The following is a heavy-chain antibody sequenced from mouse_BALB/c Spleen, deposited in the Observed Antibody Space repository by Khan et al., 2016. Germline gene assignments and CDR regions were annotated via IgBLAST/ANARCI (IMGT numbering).Heavy chain of an antibody. V-gene: IGHV9-1*02. Sequence: QIQLVQSGPELKKPGETVKISCKASGYTFTNCGMNWVQQAPGKGLKWMGWINTYTGEPTYADDFKGRFAFSLETSANTAYLQINNPKNEDKATYFCARPPYFSYVLDYWGQGTSVTVSS. CDR2: INTYTGEP. D-gene: IGHD2-10*01. CDR3: ARPPYFSYVLDY. CDR1: GYTFTNCG. J-gene: IGHJ4*01.